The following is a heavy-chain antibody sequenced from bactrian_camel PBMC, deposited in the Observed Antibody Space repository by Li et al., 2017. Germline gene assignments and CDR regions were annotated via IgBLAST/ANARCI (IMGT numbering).Heavy chain of an antibody. CDR1: GNIRTLDC. D-gene: IGHD1*01. Sequence: HVQLVESGGGLVQPGGSLRLSCAASGNIRTLDCQGWFRQAPGKEREPIAAIDYDGTTAYADSVKGRFTISGGNAKNTVYLQMNSLKSEDTALYYCASGVTYCSGDRCAGPEEYNYWGQGTQVTVS. J-gene: IGHJ4*01. CDR2: IDYDGTT. V-gene: IGHV3S53*01. CDR3: ASGVTYCSGDRCAGPEEYNY.